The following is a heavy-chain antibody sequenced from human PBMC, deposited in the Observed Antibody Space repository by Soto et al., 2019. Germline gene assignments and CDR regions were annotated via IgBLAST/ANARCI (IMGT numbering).Heavy chain of an antibody. CDR1: GGTFSSYA. J-gene: IGHJ6*02. D-gene: IGHD2-15*01. CDR2: IIPIFGTA. Sequence: ASVKVSCKASGGTFSSYAISWVRQAPGQGLEWMGGIIPIFGTANYAQKFQGRVTITADESTSTAYMELSSLRSEDTAVYYCARDSYCSGGSCYLYYYYGMDVWGQGTTVTVSS. V-gene: IGHV1-69*13. CDR3: ARDSYCSGGSCYLYYYYGMDV.